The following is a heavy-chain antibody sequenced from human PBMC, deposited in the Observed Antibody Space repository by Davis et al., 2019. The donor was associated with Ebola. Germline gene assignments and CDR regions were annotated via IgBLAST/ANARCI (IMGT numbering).Heavy chain of an antibody. CDR1: GYTFTSYG. CDR3: ARVEYYDSGGAFDI. V-gene: IGHV1-18*04. D-gene: IGHD3-22*01. CDR2: INAGNGNT. Sequence: ASVKVSCKASGYTFTSYGISWVRQAPGQGLEWMGWINAGNGNTKYSQKFQGRVTITRDTSASTAYMELSSLRSEDTAVYYCARVEYYDSGGAFDIWGQGTMVTVSS. J-gene: IGHJ3*02.